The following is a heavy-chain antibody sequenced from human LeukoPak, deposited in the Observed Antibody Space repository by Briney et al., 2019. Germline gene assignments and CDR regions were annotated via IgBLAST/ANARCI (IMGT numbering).Heavy chain of an antibody. D-gene: IGHD6-13*01. V-gene: IGHV3-21*01. CDR3: ARGDSSWASDYYYMDV. CDR2: ISRSSSYI. Sequence: GGSLRLSCAASGVTFSSYSMNWVRQAPGKGLEWVSSISRSSSYIYYADSVKGRFTISRDNAKNSLYLQMNSLRAEDTAVYYCARGDSSWASDYYYMDVWGKGTTVTVSS. CDR1: GVTFSSYS. J-gene: IGHJ6*03.